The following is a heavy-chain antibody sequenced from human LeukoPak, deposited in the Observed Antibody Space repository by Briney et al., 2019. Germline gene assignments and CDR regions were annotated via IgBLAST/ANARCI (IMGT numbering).Heavy chain of an antibody. CDR2: IQYDGSSQ. CDR1: GFTFSTYG. J-gene: IGHJ4*02. D-gene: IGHD6-13*01. Sequence: GGSLRLSCAASGFTFSTYGMHWVRQAPGKGLEWVTFIQYDGSSQYYADSVKGRFTISRDNSKNTLYLQMNSLGAEDTAVYYCAKESSRWQYFAYWGQGTLVTVSS. V-gene: IGHV3-30*02. CDR3: AKESSRWQYFAY.